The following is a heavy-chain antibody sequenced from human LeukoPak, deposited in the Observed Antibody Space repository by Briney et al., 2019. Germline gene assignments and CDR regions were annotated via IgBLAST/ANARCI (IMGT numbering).Heavy chain of an antibody. V-gene: IGHV3-7*01. CDR2: IKQDGSEK. Sequence: GGSLRLSCAASGFTFSSYWMSWVRQAPGKGLEWVANIKQDGSEKYYVDSVKGRFTISRDNAKNSLYLQMNSLRAEDTAVYYCARPAGIVVRGSFDCWGQGTLVTVSS. D-gene: IGHD1-26*01. CDR1: GFTFSSYW. J-gene: IGHJ4*02. CDR3: ARPAGIVVRGSFDC.